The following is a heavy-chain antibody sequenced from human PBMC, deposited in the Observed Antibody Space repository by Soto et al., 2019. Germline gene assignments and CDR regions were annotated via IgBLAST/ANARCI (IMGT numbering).Heavy chain of an antibody. CDR3: ANFYSGSYSTY. CDR2: INSDGSTT. Sequence: EVQLVESGGGLVQPGGSLRLSCTASGFTLSYYWMHWVRQAPGKGLVWVSRINSDGSTTNYADSVKGRFTISRDNVKNTLYLEMNSLRAEDTAVYYCANFYSGSYSTYWGQGTLVTVSS. CDR1: GFTLSYYW. J-gene: IGHJ4*02. V-gene: IGHV3-74*01. D-gene: IGHD1-26*01.